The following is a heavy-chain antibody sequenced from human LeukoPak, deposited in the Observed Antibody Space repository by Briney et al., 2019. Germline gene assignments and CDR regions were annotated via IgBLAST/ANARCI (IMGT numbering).Heavy chain of an antibody. CDR2: IIPIFGTA. Sequence: SVKVSCKASGVTFSSYAISWVRQAPGQGLEWMGGIIPIFGTANYAQKFQGRVTITADESTSTAYMELSSLRSEDTAVYYCARDDSGSYMFDYWGQGTLVTVSS. D-gene: IGHD1-26*01. J-gene: IGHJ4*02. V-gene: IGHV1-69*13. CDR1: GVTFSSYA. CDR3: ARDDSGSYMFDY.